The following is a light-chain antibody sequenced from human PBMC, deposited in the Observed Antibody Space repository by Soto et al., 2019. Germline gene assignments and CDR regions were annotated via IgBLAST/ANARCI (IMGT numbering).Light chain of an antibody. CDR2: TNG. CDR1: SSNIGSNY. Sequence: QLVLTQPPSASGTPGQRVTISCSGRSSNIGSNYVYWYQQLPGTAPKLLMYTNGLRPSGVPDRVSGSKSGTSASLAISGLRPEDEAVYYCASWDDRLFGVVFGGGTKLTVL. CDR3: ASWDDRLFGVV. J-gene: IGLJ2*01. V-gene: IGLV1-47*02.